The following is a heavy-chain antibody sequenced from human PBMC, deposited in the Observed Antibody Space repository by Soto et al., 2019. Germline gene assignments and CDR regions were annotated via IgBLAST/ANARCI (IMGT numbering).Heavy chain of an antibody. V-gene: IGHV3-33*01. D-gene: IGHD3-3*01. J-gene: IGHJ3*02. CDR3: ARDRPIFGVVTDAFDI. CDR1: GFTFSSYG. CDR2: IWYDGSNK. Sequence: QVQLVESGGGVVQPGRSLRLSCAASGFTFSSYGMHWVRQAPGEGLEWVAVIWYDGSNKYYADSVKGRFTISRDNSKNTLYLQMNSLRAEDTAVYYCARDRPIFGVVTDAFDIWGQGTMVTVSS.